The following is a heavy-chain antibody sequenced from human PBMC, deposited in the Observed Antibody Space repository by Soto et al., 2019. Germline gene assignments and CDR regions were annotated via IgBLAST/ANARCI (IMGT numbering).Heavy chain of an antibody. CDR3: AREYSSGWNFDY. Sequence: QVQLVQSGAEVKKPGASVKVSCKASGYTFTSYAMHWVRQAPGQRLEWMGWINAGNGNTKYSQKFQGRVTITRDTSASTAYMELSSLRSEDTAVYYCAREYSSGWNFDYWGQGTLVTVSS. CDR1: GYTFTSYA. CDR2: INAGNGNT. V-gene: IGHV1-3*01. J-gene: IGHJ4*02. D-gene: IGHD6-19*01.